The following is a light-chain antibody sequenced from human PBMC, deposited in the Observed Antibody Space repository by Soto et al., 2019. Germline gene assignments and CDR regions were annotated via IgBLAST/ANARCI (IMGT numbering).Light chain of an antibody. V-gene: IGKV3-11*01. J-gene: IGKJ5*01. CDR1: RSVSNY. Sequence: EIVLTQSPATLSLSPGESATLSCRVSRSVSNYLAWYQQKPGQAPRLLIYDASSRPTDIPARFSGSGSGTDFTLTSSSLEPEDFALYYWQQRSNWPITFGQGTRLEIK. CDR3: QQRSNWPIT. CDR2: DAS.